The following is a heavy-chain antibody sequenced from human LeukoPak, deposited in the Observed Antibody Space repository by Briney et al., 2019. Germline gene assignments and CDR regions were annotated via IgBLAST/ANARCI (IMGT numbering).Heavy chain of an antibody. D-gene: IGHD2/OR15-2a*01. J-gene: IGHJ4*02. CDR1: GGSFSGYY. Sequence: SETLSLTCAVYGGSFSGYYWSWIRQPPGKGLEWIGEINHSGSTNYNPSLKSRVTISVDTSKDQFSLKLSSVTAADTAVYYCASGNMVPFDYWGQGTLVTVSS. CDR2: INHSGST. CDR3: ASGNMVPFDY. V-gene: IGHV4-34*01.